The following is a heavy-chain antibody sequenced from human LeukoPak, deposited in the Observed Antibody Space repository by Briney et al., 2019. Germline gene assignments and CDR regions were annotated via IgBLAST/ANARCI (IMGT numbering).Heavy chain of an antibody. V-gene: IGHV3-23*01. CDR3: AKGVNTATTASSH. CDR1: GFTFGNYA. Sequence: GGSLTLSCAASGFTFGNYALNWVRQAPGKGLEWVSAISGSGGTTYYADSVKGRFTISRDNSESTLFLQMTSLSAEDTAVYYCAKGVNTATTASSHWGQGSLVTVSS. J-gene: IGHJ4*02. D-gene: IGHD3-10*01. CDR2: ISGSGGTT.